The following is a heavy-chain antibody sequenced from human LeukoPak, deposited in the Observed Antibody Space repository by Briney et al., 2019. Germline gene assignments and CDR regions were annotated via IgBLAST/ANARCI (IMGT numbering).Heavy chain of an antibody. D-gene: IGHD6-19*01. CDR1: GFIFGSYA. V-gene: IGHV3-30*18. Sequence: TGGSLRLSCAASGFIFGSYAMHWVRQAPGKGLEWVAVMSYDGSSNYYSDSVTGRVTISRDNSKNTLYLQMNSLRAEDTAVYYCAKGYSNGWFAIDSWGQGTLVTVSS. CDR2: MSYDGSSN. CDR3: AKGYSNGWFAIDS. J-gene: IGHJ4*02.